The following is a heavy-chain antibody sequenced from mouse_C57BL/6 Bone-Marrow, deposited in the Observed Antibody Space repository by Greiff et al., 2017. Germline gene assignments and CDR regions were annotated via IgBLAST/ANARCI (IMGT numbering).Heavy chain of an antibody. V-gene: IGHV3-6*01. CDR1: GYSITSGYY. J-gene: IGHJ3*01. Sequence: VQLKESGPGLVKPSQSLSLTCSVTGYSITSGYYWNWIRQFPGNKLEWMGYISYDGSNNYNPSLKNRISITRDTSTNQFFLKLNSVTTEDTATYYCARESYDGFAYWGQGTLVTVSA. CDR3: ARESYDGFAY. D-gene: IGHD2-3*01. CDR2: ISYDGSN.